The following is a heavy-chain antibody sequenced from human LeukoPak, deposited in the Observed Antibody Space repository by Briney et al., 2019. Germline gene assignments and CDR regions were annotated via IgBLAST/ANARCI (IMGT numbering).Heavy chain of an antibody. D-gene: IGHD2-15*01. CDR3: ATYYRGVGGRGH. V-gene: IGHV4-59*02. Sequence: SETLSLTCTVSGDSVSGQHLTWIRQPPGQGLEWIGQIYYRGSTHYNPALQSRLTMSLDTSKNQFSLTVTSMTAADTAVHYCATYYRGVGGRGHWGQGTLVTVST. CDR1: GDSVSGQH. J-gene: IGHJ4*02. CDR2: IYYRGST.